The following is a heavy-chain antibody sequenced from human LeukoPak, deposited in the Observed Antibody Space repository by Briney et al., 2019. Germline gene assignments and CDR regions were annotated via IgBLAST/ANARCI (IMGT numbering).Heavy chain of an antibody. CDR2: INPNSGGT. CDR1: GYTFTGYY. J-gene: IGHJ4*02. D-gene: IGHD4-17*01. V-gene: IGHV1-2*02. CDR3: ATLQRADYGDYSYFDY. Sequence: ASVKVSCKASGYTFTGYYLHWVRQAPGQGLEWMGWINPNSGGTNYAQKFQGRVTMTRDTSISTAYMELSRLRSDDTAVYYCATLQRADYGDYSYFDYWGQGTLVTVSS.